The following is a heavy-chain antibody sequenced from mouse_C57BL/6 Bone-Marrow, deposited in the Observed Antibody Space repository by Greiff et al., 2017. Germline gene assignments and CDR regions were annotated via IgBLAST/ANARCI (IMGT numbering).Heavy chain of an antibody. Sequence: EVKLMESGGGLVQPGGSLKLSCAASGFTFSDYGMAWVRQAPRQGPEWVAFISNLAYSIYYADTVTGRFTISRENAKNTLYLEMSSLRSEDTAMYYCARWLLRAMDYWGQGTSVTVSS. J-gene: IGHJ4*01. CDR1: GFTFSDYG. CDR3: ARWLLRAMDY. V-gene: IGHV5-15*01. CDR2: ISNLAYSI. D-gene: IGHD2-3*01.